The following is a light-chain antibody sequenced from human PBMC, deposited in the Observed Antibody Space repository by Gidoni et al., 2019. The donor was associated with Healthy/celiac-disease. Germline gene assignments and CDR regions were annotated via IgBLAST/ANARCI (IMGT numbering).Light chain of an antibody. CDR1: QDISNY. CDR3: QQYDNPPIT. J-gene: IGKJ5*01. V-gene: IGKV1-33*01. Sequence: DIQMTQYPSSLSASLGDRVSITCQASQDISNYLNWYQQKPGKAPKLLIYDASNLETGVPSRFSGSGSGTDFTFTISSLQPEDIATYYCQQYDNPPITFGQGTRLEIK. CDR2: DAS.